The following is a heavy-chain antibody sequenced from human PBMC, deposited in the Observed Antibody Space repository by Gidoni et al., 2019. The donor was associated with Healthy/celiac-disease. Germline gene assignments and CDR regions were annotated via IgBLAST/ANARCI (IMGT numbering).Heavy chain of an antibody. CDR2: IIPILGIA. J-gene: IGHJ5*02. CDR1: GGTVSSYA. CDR3: ARDWGEGYGDYNWFDP. V-gene: IGHV1-69*04. D-gene: IGHD4-17*01. Sequence: QFQLVQSGAAVTKPGSSAKVSCNASGGTVSSYAISWVRQAPGQGLEWMGRIIPILGIANYAQKFQGRVKSTADKSTSTAYMELSSLRSEDTAVYYCARDWGEGYGDYNWFDPWGQGTLVTVSS.